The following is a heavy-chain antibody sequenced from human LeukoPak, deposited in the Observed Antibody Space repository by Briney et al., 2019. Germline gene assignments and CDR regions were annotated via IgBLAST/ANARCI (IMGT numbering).Heavy chain of an antibody. V-gene: IGHV4-59*01. D-gene: IGHD1-7*01. CDR2: IYYSGST. Sequence: SSETLSLTCTVSGGSISSYYWSWIRQPPGKGLEWIGYIYYSGSTNYNPSLKSRVTISVDTSKNQFSLKLSSVTAADTAVYYCARDNSRTTGFDPWGQGTLVTVSS. CDR3: ARDNSRTTGFDP. CDR1: GGSISSYY. J-gene: IGHJ5*02.